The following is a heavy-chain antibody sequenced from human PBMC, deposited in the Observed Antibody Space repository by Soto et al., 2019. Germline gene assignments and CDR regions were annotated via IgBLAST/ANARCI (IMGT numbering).Heavy chain of an antibody. V-gene: IGHV3-23*01. J-gene: IGHJ4*02. CDR1: GFTFSSYV. D-gene: IGHD1-26*01. CDR3: AKCPTSSMCRHFDL. Sequence: GGSLRLSCAASGFTFSSYVMSWVRQAPGKGLECISAISGSGASSSYADSAKGRLTISRDNSENTVFLQMDSLRVEDTAIYYCAKCPTSSMCRHFDLWGQGTLVTVSS. CDR2: ISGSGASS.